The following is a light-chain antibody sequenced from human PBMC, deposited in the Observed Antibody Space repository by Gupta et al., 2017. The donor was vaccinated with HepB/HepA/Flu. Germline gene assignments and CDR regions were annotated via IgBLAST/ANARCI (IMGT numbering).Light chain of an antibody. Sequence: QSALTQPASVSGSPGQSITISCTGTSSDVGAYNYVSWYQQPPGKAPKLMIYDVNNRPSGVSNRFSGSKSGNTASLTISGLQAEDEADYYCSSYTSSTTLGVFGTGTKVTVL. V-gene: IGLV2-14*01. CDR3: SSYTSSTTLGV. CDR2: DVN. J-gene: IGLJ1*01. CDR1: SSDVGAYNY.